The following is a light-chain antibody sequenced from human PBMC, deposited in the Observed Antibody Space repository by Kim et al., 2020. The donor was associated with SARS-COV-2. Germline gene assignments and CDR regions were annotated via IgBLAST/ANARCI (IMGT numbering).Light chain of an antibody. Sequence: DIQMTQSPSTLSASVGDRVTITCRASQSISSWLAWYQQKPGKAPKLLIYKASNLESGVPSRFSGSGSGTEFTLTISSLQPDDFATYYCQQYNSFVLTFGGGTKLEI. CDR1: QSISSW. CDR3: QQYNSFVLT. V-gene: IGKV1-5*03. CDR2: KAS. J-gene: IGKJ4*01.